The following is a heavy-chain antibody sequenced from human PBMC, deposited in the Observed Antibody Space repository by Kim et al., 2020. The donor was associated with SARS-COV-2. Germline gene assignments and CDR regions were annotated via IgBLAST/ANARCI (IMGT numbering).Heavy chain of an antibody. Sequence: KDYADSVKGRFTISRDNAKNSLYLQMDSLRAEDTAVYYCARDRSYSLDYWGQGTLVTVSS. D-gene: IGHD1-26*01. CDR2: K. V-gene: IGHV3-7*03. CDR3: ARDRSYSLDY. J-gene: IGHJ4*02.